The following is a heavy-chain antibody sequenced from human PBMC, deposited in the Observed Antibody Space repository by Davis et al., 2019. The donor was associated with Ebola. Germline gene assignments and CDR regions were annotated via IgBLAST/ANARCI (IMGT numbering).Heavy chain of an antibody. CDR1: GFTFDDYG. J-gene: IGHJ4*02. CDR2: INWNGGST. V-gene: IGHV3-20*04. CDR3: ARDKRFLGYSPSVVFDY. Sequence: GGSLRLSCAASGFTFDDYGMSWVRHAPGKGLEWVSGINWNGGSTGYADSVKGRFTISRDNAKNSLYLQMNSLRAEDTALYYCARDKRFLGYSPSVVFDYWGQGTLVTVSS. D-gene: IGHD6-13*01.